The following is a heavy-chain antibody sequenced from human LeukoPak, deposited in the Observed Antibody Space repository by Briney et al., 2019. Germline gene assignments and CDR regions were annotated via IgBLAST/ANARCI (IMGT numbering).Heavy chain of an antibody. D-gene: IGHD2-21*01. CDR1: GFNFSDSR. J-gene: IGHJ4*02. CDR2: INRDGTET. CDR3: VRGDWYFES. Sequence: GGSLRLSCATSGFNFSDSRMTWVRQAPGKGLQWVANINRDGTETHFLDSVEGRFTISRDNAKKSLYLQMSSLRPQDTAVYFCVRGDWYFESWGQGTLVTVSS. V-gene: IGHV3-7*04.